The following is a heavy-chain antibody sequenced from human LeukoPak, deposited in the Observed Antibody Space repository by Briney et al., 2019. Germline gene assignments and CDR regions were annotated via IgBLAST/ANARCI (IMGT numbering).Heavy chain of an antibody. Sequence: SETLSLTCTVSGGSISSYYWSRIRQPPGKGLEWIGYIYYSGSTNYNPSLRSRVTISVDTSKNQFSLKLSSVTAADTAVYYCARETSSPYFDYWGQGTLVTVSS. V-gene: IGHV4-59*01. CDR2: IYYSGST. CDR1: GGSISSYY. CDR3: ARETSSPYFDY. J-gene: IGHJ4*02.